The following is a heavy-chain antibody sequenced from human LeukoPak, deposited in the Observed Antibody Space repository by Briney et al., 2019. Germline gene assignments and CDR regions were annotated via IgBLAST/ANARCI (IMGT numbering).Heavy chain of an antibody. V-gene: IGHV3-30-3*01. J-gene: IGHJ4*02. D-gene: IGHD6-19*01. CDR2: ISYDGSNK. CDR3: ARDLAHRGIAVAGPNPPFDY. Sequence: SGRSLRLSCAASGFTFSSYAMHWVRQAPGKGLEWVAVISYDGSNKYYADSVKGRFTISRDNSKNTLYLQMNSLRAEDTAVYYCARDLAHRGIAVAGPNPPFDYWGQGTLVTVSS. CDR1: GFTFSSYA.